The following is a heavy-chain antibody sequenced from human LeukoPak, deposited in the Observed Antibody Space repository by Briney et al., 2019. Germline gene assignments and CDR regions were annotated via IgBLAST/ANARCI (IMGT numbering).Heavy chain of an antibody. CDR2: IYYSGST. V-gene: IGHV4-59*01. CDR1: GGSISSYY. J-gene: IGHJ4*02. Sequence: SETLSLTCTVSGGSISSYYWSWVRQPPGKRLGWIGHIYYSGSTNYNPSLKSRVTISVDTSKNQLSLKLSSVTAADTAVYYCASRSSIWSGYQDTLYYFDSWGQGTLVTVSS. CDR3: ASRSSIWSGYQDTLYYFDS. D-gene: IGHD3-3*01.